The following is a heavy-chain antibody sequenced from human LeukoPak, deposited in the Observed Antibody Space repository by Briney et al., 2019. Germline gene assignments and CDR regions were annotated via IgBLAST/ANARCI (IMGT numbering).Heavy chain of an antibody. CDR1: GFHFSSYA. CDR2: ISGSGGST. V-gene: IGHV3-23*01. CDR3: AKDGDFWSGYLAY. J-gene: IGHJ4*02. D-gene: IGHD3-3*01. Sequence: QPGGSLRLSYAASGFHFSSYAMSWVRKAPGKGLEWVSAISGSGGSTYYADSVKGRFTISRDNSKNTLYLQMNSLRAEDTAVYYCAKDGDFWSGYLAYWGQGTLVTVSS.